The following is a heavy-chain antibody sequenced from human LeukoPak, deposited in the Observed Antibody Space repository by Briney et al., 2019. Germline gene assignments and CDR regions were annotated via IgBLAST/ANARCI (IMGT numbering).Heavy chain of an antibody. Sequence: PSGTLSLTCAVSGGSMSDHYWSWIRQTPGTTLEWIGYIYATGNTNYSPSLKGRVTISPDTSKNHFSLRLRSVTAADTALYYCARHFRRDYPDSGSSQYFHYIDVWGKGTTVVVSS. CDR2: IYATGNT. CDR3: ARHFRRDYPDSGSSQYFHYIDV. D-gene: IGHD3-10*01. J-gene: IGHJ6*03. V-gene: IGHV4-4*09. CDR1: GGSMSDHY.